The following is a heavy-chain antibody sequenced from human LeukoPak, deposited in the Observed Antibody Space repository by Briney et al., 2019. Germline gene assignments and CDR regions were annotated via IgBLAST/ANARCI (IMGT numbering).Heavy chain of an antibody. CDR1: GFTFSSSW. V-gene: IGHV3-74*01. Sequence: GGSLRLSCAASGFTFSSSWMDWVRQAPGKGLVWVSRINPDESTTTYADSVKGRFTISRDNAKNTLYLQMNSLRAEDTAVYYCARNTRTSFDIWGQGTLVTVSS. D-gene: IGHD2-2*01. J-gene: IGHJ4*02. CDR3: ARNTRTSFDI. CDR2: INPDESTT.